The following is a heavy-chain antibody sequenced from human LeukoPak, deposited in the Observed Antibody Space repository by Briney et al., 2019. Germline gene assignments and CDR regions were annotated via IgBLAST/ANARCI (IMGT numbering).Heavy chain of an antibody. Sequence: SETLSLTCAVYGGSFSDYYWAWIRQPPGKGREWIGEINHNGGINYNPSLKRRVTLSLHTSMHHVSLRLTSVTAADTGVYYCARGFLAHFYGSSSHHYWGQGTLVSVSS. CDR1: GGSFSDYY. CDR2: INHNGGI. CDR3: ARGFLAHFYGSSSHHY. J-gene: IGHJ4*02. D-gene: IGHD3-10*01. V-gene: IGHV4-34*01.